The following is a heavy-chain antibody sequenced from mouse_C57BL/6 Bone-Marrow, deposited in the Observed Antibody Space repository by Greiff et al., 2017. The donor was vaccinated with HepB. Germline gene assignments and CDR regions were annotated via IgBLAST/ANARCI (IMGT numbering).Heavy chain of an antibody. CDR2: ISSGGDYI. D-gene: IGHD2-2*01. V-gene: IGHV5-9-1*02. CDR3: TRAMLTDWYFGG. Sequence: EVQVVESGEGLVKPGGSLKLSCAASGFTFSSYAMSWVRQTPEKRLEWVAYISSGGDYIYYADTVKGRFTISRDNARNTLYLQMSSLKSEDTAMYYCTRAMLTDWYFGGWGTGTTVTVSS. CDR1: GFTFSSYA. J-gene: IGHJ1*03.